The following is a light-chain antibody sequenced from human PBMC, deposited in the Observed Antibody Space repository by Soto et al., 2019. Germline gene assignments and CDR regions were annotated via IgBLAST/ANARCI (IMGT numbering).Light chain of an antibody. CDR2: DVS. CDR3: SSYTSSSGG. Sequence: QSALTQPASVSGSPGQSSTISCTGTSSDVGGYNYVSWYQQHPGKAPKLMIYDVSNRPSGVSNRFSGSKSGNTASLTISGRQAEGEADYYCSSYTSSSGGFGGGTKLTVL. CDR1: SSDVGGYNY. J-gene: IGLJ2*01. V-gene: IGLV2-14*01.